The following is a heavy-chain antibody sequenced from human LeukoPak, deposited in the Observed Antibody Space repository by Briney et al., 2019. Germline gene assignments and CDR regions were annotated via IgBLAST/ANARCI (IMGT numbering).Heavy chain of an antibody. CDR1: GGTFSSYA. CDR3: ARGMVGATHCFDY. D-gene: IGHD1-26*01. CDR2: IIPIFGTA. V-gene: IGHV1-69*13. Sequence: SVKVSCKASGGTFSSYAISWVRQAPGQGLEWMGGIIPIFGTANYAQKFQGRVTITADESTSTAYMELSSLRSEDTAVYYCARGMVGATHCFDYWGQGTLVTVSS. J-gene: IGHJ4*02.